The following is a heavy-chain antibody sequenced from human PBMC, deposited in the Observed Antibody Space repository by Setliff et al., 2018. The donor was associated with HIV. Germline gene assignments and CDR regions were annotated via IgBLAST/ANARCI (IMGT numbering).Heavy chain of an antibody. CDR3: ARGYDILTGYRNPAFDI. J-gene: IGHJ3*02. CDR2: ISGYNSNT. V-gene: IGHV1-18*01. CDR1: GYTLSTYG. Sequence: ASVKVSCKASGYTLSTYGISWARQAPGQGLEWMGWISGYNSNTNYAQNLQGRVTMTTDTSTSTAYMDLRSLTFDDTAVYYCARGYDILTGYRNPAFDIWGQGTMVTVSS. D-gene: IGHD3-9*01.